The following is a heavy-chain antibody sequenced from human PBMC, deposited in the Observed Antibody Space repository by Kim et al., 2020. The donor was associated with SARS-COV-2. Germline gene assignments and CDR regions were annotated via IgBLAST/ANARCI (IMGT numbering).Heavy chain of an antibody. CDR1: GYSISSGYY. Sequence: SETLSLTCTVSGYSISSGYYWGWIRQPPGKGLEWIGSIYHSGSTYYNPSLKSRVTISVDTSKNQFSLKLSSVTAADTAVYYCARDLGPAVAASEYYYYYG. V-gene: IGHV4-38-2*02. CDR2: IYHSGST. D-gene: IGHD6-19*01. J-gene: IGHJ6*01. CDR3: ARDLGPAVAASEYYYYYG.